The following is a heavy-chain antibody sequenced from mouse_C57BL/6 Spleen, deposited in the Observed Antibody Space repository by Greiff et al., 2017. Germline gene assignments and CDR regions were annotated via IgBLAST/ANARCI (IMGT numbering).Heavy chain of an antibody. J-gene: IGHJ4*01. CDR3: ARGSPYDYDEGSYAMDY. Sequence: QVQLQQPGTELVKPGASVKLSCKASGYTFTSYWMHWVKQRPGQGLEWIGNINPSNGGTNYNEKFKSKATLTVDKSSSTAYMQLSSLTSEDAAVYYCARGSPYDYDEGSYAMDYWGQGTSVTVSS. V-gene: IGHV1-53*01. CDR2: INPSNGGT. CDR1: GYTFTSYW. D-gene: IGHD2-4*01.